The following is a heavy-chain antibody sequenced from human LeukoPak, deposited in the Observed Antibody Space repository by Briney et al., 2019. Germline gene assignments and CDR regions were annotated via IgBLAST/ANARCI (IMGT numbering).Heavy chain of an antibody. Sequence: PGGSLRLSCAASGFTFSTYAVTWVRQAPGKGLEWVSTISGNDVYTYYADSVKGRFTISRDNSKNTLFLQMNSLRAEDTAVYYCATRGSGSSYSDFDYWSQGSLVTVSS. CDR3: ATRGSGSSYSDFDY. CDR2: ISGNDVYT. D-gene: IGHD1-26*01. J-gene: IGHJ4*02. CDR1: GFTFSTYA. V-gene: IGHV3-23*01.